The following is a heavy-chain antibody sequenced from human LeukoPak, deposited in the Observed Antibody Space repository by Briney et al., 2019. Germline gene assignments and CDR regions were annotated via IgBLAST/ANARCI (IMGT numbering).Heavy chain of an antibody. CDR3: AKAGIAAAYYFDY. D-gene: IGHD6-13*01. J-gene: IGHJ4*02. CDR2: ISWNSGSI. Sequence: GGSLRLSCGASGFTFDDYAMQWVRQAPGKGLEWVSGISWNSGSIGYADSVKGRFTISRDNAKNSLYLQMNSLRAEDMALYYCAKAGIAAAYYFDYWGQGTLVTVSS. CDR1: GFTFDDYA. V-gene: IGHV3-9*03.